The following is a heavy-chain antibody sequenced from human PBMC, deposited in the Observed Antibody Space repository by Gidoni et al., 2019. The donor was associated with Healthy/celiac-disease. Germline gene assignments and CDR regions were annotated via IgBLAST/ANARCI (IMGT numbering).Heavy chain of an antibody. CDR3: TTDVMYYYDSSGSARFDP. Sequence: GKGLEWVGRIKSKTDGGTTDYAAPVKGRFTISRDDSKNTLYLQMNSLKTEDTAVYYCTTDVMYYYDSSGSARFDPWGQGTLVTVSS. CDR2: IKSKTDGGTT. J-gene: IGHJ5*02. D-gene: IGHD3-22*01. V-gene: IGHV3-15*01.